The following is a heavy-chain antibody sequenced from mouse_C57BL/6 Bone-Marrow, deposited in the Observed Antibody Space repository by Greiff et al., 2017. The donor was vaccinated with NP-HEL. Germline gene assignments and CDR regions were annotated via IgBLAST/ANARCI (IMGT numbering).Heavy chain of an antibody. V-gene: IGHV14-1*01. CDR2: IDPEDGDT. D-gene: IGHD2-2*01. J-gene: IGHJ2*01. CDR1: GFNITDYY. CDR3: TTRGLWLRRGFCY. Sequence: VQLQQSGAELVRPGASVKLSCTASGFNITDYYMHWVKQRPEQGLEWIGRIDPEDGDTEYAPKFQGKATMTADTSSNTAYLQLSSLTSEDTAVYAFTTRGLWLRRGFCYWGHGTTLTFSS.